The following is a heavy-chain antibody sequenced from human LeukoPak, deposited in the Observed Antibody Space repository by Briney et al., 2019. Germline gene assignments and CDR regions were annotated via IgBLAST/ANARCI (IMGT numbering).Heavy chain of an antibody. CDR1: GGTFRSYA. Sequence: GSSVKVSCKASGGTFRSYAISWVRQAPAQGLEGLGGTSLIFGTANYAQKLQGRVTITADESTSTAYMELSSLRSEDTAVYYCARARDGVPAAHYYYYMDVWGKGTTVTVSS. CDR2: TSLIFGTA. J-gene: IGHJ6*03. V-gene: IGHV1-69*01. D-gene: IGHD2-2*01. CDR3: ARARDGVPAAHYYYYMDV.